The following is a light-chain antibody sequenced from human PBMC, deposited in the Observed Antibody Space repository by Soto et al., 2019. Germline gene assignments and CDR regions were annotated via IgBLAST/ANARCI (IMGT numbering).Light chain of an antibody. CDR3: LLSYGDSRV. J-gene: IGLJ3*02. CDR1: TGTVTSGHY. Sequence: QAVVTQEPSMTVSPGGTVTLTCGSSTGTVTSGHYPYWFQQKPGQAPRTLIYDTNNRRSLTPARFSGFLVGTKAALTLSGAQPEDEAEYYCLLSYGDSRVFGGGTQLTVL. V-gene: IGLV7-46*01. CDR2: DTN.